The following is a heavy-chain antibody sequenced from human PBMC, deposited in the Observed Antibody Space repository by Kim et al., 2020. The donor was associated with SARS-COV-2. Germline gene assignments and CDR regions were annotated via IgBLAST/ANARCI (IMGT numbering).Heavy chain of an antibody. Sequence: PSLKSGVTIAVDTSKTQFSLKLSSVTAADTAVYYCARERRWLQLGDAFDIWGQGTMVTVSS. V-gene: IGHV4-59*01. D-gene: IGHD5-12*01. J-gene: IGHJ3*02. CDR3: ARERRWLQLGDAFDI.